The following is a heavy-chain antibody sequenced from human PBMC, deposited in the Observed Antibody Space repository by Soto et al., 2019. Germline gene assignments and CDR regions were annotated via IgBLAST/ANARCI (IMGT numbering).Heavy chain of an antibody. J-gene: IGHJ6*02. CDR3: ASAYSGQLPRRAATSYPMDV. Sequence: GGSLRLSCAASGFTFSTYDMHWFRQATVKVLEWVSAIGAADDPYYSCSVKGRFTISRENAKSSLSLQMNSLRVGDTAVYYVASAYSGQLPRRAATSYPMDVGGPALTVT. CDR2: IGAADDP. CDR1: GFTFSTYD. V-gene: IGHV3-13*05. D-gene: IGHD2-2*01.